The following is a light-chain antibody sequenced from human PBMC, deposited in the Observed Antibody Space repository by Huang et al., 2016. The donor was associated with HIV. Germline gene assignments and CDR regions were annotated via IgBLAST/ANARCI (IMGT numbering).Light chain of an antibody. J-gene: IGKJ1*01. Sequence: EIVLTQSPGTLSLSPGERATLSCRASQSVSRSYLAWYQQKPGQAPRLLIYDASSRATGIPDRLSGSGSGTDFTLTISRLEPEDFAVYYCQQYGRSPWTFGQGTKVEIK. CDR3: QQYGRSPWT. V-gene: IGKV3-20*01. CDR1: QSVSRSY. CDR2: DAS.